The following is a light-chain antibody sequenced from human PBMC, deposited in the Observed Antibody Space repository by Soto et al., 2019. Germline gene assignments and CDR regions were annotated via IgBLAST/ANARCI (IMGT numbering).Light chain of an antibody. J-gene: IGKJ1*01. CDR1: QNINNW. CDR2: HAS. V-gene: IGKV1-5*01. Sequence: DIQMTQSPSTLSASIGDRVTITCRASQNINNWLAWYQQKPGKAPNLLIYHASNLETGVPSRFSRSAFGTEFTLTISSLQPDDFATYYCQHYNSYPWTFGQGTKVEIK. CDR3: QHYNSYPWT.